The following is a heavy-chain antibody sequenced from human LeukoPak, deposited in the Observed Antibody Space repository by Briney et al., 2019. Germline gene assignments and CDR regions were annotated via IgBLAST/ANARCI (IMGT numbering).Heavy chain of an antibody. CDR3: ATVVGATSFDY. CDR2: FDPEDGET. Sequence: ASVKVSCKASGYTFTRYDINWVRQAPGKGLEWMGGFDPEDGETIYAQKFQARVTMTEDTSTDTAYMELSSLRSEDTAVYYCATVVGATSFDYWGQGTLVTVSS. D-gene: IGHD1-26*01. J-gene: IGHJ4*02. V-gene: IGHV1-24*01. CDR1: GYTFTRYD.